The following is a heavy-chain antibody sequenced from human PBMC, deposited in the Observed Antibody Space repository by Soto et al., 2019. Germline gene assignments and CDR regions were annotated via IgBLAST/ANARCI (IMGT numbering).Heavy chain of an antibody. CDR1: GFTVSSNY. J-gene: IGHJ6*02. Sequence: EVQLVETGGGLIQPGGSLRLSCAASGFTVSSNYMSWVRQAPGKGLEWVSVIYSGGSTYYADSVKGRFTISRDNSKNTLYLQMNSLRAEYTAVYYCARDRGVSPPNYYYYGMDVWGQGTTVTVSS. D-gene: IGHD3-10*01. CDR2: IYSGGST. V-gene: IGHV3-53*02. CDR3: ARDRGVSPPNYYYYGMDV.